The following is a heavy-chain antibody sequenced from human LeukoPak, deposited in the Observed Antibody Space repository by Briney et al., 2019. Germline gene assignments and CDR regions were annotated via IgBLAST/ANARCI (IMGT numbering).Heavy chain of an antibody. CDR2: ISAYNGNT. D-gene: IGHD6-19*01. CDR3: ARVLKQWLRWNAFDI. Sequence: VKVSCKASGYTFTSYGISWVRQAPGQGLEWMGWISAYNGNTNYAQKLQGRVTMTTDTPTSTAYMELSSLRSEDTAVYYCARVLKQWLRWNAFDIWGQGTMVTVSS. V-gene: IGHV1-18*01. J-gene: IGHJ3*02. CDR1: GYTFTSYG.